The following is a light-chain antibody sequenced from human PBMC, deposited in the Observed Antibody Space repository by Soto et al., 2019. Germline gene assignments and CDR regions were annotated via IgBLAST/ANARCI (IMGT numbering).Light chain of an antibody. J-gene: IGLJ1*01. CDR3: SSYAGNNNFV. V-gene: IGLV2-8*01. CDR2: EVK. CDR1: SSDIGDYNF. Sequence: ALAQPPSASGSPGQSVTVSCTGSSSDIGDYNFASWYQQHPGKAPKLIIYEVKKRPSGVPDRFSASKSGNTASLTVSGLQAEDEADYYCSSYAGNNNFVFGSGTKVTVL.